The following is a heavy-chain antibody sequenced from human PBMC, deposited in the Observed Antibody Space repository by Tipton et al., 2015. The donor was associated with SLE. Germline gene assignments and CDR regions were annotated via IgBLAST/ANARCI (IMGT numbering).Heavy chain of an antibody. CDR3: AKGGYRLSGTALGLDY. CDR1: GFTFTSFA. CDR2: ISGSGGTT. J-gene: IGHJ4*02. D-gene: IGHD1-7*01. V-gene: IGHV3-23*01. Sequence: GSLRLSCAASGFTFTSFAFSWVRRASRKGLEWVSGISGSGGTTYYADSVQGRFSISRDDSKNMLYLEMSGLRAEDTAVYFCAKGGYRLSGTALGLDYWGQGTLVTVSS.